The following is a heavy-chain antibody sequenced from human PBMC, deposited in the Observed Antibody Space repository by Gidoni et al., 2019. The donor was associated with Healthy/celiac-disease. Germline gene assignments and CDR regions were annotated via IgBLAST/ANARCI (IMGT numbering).Heavy chain of an antibody. J-gene: IGHJ6*02. CDR1: GFTFDDYA. CDR3: AKGQYQLLLGMDV. V-gene: IGHV3-9*01. CDR2: ISWNSGSI. Sequence: EVQLVESGGGLVQPGRSLRLSCAASGFTFDDYAMHWVRQAPGKGLEWVSGISWNSGSIGYADSVKGRFTISRDNAKNSLYLQMNSLRAEDTALYYCAKGQYQLLLGMDVWGQGTTVTVSS. D-gene: IGHD2-2*01.